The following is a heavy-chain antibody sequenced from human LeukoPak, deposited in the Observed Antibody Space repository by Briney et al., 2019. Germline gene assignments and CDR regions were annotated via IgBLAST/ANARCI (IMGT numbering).Heavy chain of an antibody. CDR1: GGSISSSGYY. CDR3: ARVDTAMALVDY. J-gene: IGHJ4*02. Sequence: PSETLSLTCTVSGGSISSSGYYWSWIRQPPGKGLEWIGEINHSGSTNYNPSLKSRVTISVDTSKNQFSLKLSSVTAADTAVYYCARVDTAMALVDYWGQGTLVTVSS. V-gene: IGHV4-39*07. D-gene: IGHD5-18*01. CDR2: INHSGST.